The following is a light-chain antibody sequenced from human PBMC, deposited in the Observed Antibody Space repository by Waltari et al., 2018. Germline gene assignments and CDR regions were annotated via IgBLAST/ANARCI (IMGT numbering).Light chain of an antibody. J-gene: IGKJ1*01. Sequence: DVVMTQSPLFLPVIPGQPASISCRSSQSLVYSDGKTYLNWFQQKSGQPPRRLIFQVSNRDSGVPDRFSGSGAGTDFTLKISRVEAEDVGVYYCVQGTSVPWTFGQGTKVEIK. CDR2: QVS. CDR1: QSLVYSDGKTY. V-gene: IGKV2-30*01. CDR3: VQGTSVPWT.